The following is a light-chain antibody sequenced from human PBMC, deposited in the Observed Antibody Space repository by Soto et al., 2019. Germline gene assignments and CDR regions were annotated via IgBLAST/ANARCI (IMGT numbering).Light chain of an antibody. Sequence: ETVLTQSPCTLSLSPGERATLSCRASQSVSSNLAWYQQKPGHAPRLLIYGTSSRATGIPDRFSGSGSGTDFTLTISRLEPEDFAVYYCQQYGNSPITFGQGTRLEIK. CDR3: QQYGNSPIT. V-gene: IGKV3-20*01. CDR2: GTS. CDR1: QSVSSN. J-gene: IGKJ5*01.